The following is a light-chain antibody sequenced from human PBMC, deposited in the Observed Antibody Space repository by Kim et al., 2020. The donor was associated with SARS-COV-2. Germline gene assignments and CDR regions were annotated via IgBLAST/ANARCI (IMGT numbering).Light chain of an antibody. CDR3: QQRRDWTAYT. J-gene: IGKJ2*01. V-gene: IGKV3-11*01. Sequence: GEIPALSFRARVLGCNFLALYQQRPAQAPRLLMDDVSNRGAGIPARFSGSGSGTDFTSPKTSLDPEDFAVYYCQQRRDWTAYTFGQVTKVDIK. CDR1: VLGCNF. CDR2: DVS.